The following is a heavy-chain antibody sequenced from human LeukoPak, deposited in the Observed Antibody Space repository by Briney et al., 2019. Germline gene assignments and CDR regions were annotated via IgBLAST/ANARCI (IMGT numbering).Heavy chain of an antibody. CDR1: GFTFSSYG. J-gene: IGHJ4*02. D-gene: IGHD4-17*01. V-gene: IGHV3-30*18. CDR2: ISYDGSNK. Sequence: PGRSLRLSCAASGFTFSSYGMHWVRQAPGKGLEWGAVISYDGSNKYYADSVKGRFTISRDNSKNTLYLQMNSLRAEDTAVYYCAKAATHDYGDLRPFDYWGQGTLVTVSS. CDR3: AKAATHDYGDLRPFDY.